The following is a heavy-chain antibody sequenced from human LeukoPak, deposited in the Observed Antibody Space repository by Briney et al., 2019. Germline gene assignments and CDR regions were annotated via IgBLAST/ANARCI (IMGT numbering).Heavy chain of an antibody. CDR2: IYTSGST. D-gene: IGHD3-3*01. Sequence: PSQTLSLTCTVSGDSISSGSYYWSWIRQPAGKGLEWIGRIYTSGSTNYNPSLKSRVTISVDTSKNQFSLKLSSVTAADTAVYYCARVGPYYDFWSGYSGWGAFDIWGQGTMITVSS. V-gene: IGHV4-61*02. CDR1: GDSISSGSYY. J-gene: IGHJ3*02. CDR3: ARVGPYYDFWSGYSGWGAFDI.